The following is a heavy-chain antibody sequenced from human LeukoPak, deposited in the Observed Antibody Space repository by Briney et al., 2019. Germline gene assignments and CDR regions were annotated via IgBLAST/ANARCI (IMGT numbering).Heavy chain of an antibody. CDR3: ATHPPKVCTGGSCTDY. J-gene: IGHJ4*02. CDR1: GFTFSSYW. Sequence: GGSLRLSCAASGFTFSSYWMNWARQAPGKGLEWVASINHNGNVNYYVDSVKGRFTISRDNAKNSLYLQMSNLRAEDTAVYFCATHPPKVCTGGSCTDYWGQGTLVTVSS. CDR2: INHNGNVN. V-gene: IGHV3-7*03. D-gene: IGHD2-15*01.